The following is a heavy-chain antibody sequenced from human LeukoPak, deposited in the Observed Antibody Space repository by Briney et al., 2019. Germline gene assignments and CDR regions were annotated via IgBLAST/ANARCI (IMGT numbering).Heavy chain of an antibody. CDR2: LYSGGST. Sequence: PGGSLRLSCVASGFIFRSYAMSWVRQAPGKGLEWVSVLYSGGSTYYADSVKGRFTISRDNSKNTLYLQMNSLRAEDTAVYYCASLGDYGSFDYWGQGTLVTVSS. V-gene: IGHV3-66*02. CDR3: ASLGDYGSFDY. D-gene: IGHD4-17*01. J-gene: IGHJ4*02. CDR1: GFIFRSYA.